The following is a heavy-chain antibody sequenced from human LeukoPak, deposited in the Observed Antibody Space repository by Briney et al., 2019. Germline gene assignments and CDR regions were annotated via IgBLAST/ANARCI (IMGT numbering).Heavy chain of an antibody. Sequence: SETLSLTCAVSGGSISSSNWWSWVRQPPGKGLEWIGYMYYSGSTNYNPSLKSRVTISVDTSKNQFSLKLSSVTAADTAVYYCARGGGSSPACDYWGQGSLVTVSS. J-gene: IGHJ4*02. V-gene: IGHV4-4*02. CDR3: ARGGGSSPACDY. CDR2: MYYSGST. CDR1: GGSISSSNW. D-gene: IGHD1-26*01.